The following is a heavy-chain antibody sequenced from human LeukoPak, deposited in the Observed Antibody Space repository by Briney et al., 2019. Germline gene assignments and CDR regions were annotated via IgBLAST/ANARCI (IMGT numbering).Heavy chain of an antibody. Sequence: ASVKVSCKASDYTFTSYGISWVRQAPGQGLEWTGWISAYNGNTNYAQKLQGRVTMTTDTSTSTAYMELRSLRSDDTAVYYCARGYCSGGSCYSYYYYNYMDVWGKGTTVTVSS. CDR1: DYTFTSYG. CDR3: ARGYCSGGSCYSYYYYNYMDV. V-gene: IGHV1-18*01. J-gene: IGHJ6*03. CDR2: ISAYNGNT. D-gene: IGHD2-15*01.